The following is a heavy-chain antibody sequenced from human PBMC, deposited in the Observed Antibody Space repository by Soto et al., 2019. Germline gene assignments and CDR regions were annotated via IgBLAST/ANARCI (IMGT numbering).Heavy chain of an antibody. CDR2: INHSGST. J-gene: IGHJ4*02. CDR1: GGSFSGYC. CDR3: APGGDSSGYYSGY. V-gene: IGHV4-34*01. Sequence: SVTLSLTCAVDGGSFSGYCWSWIRQPPGKGLEWIGEINHSGSTNYNPSLKSRVTISVDTSKNQFSLKLSSVTAADTAVYYCAPGGDSSGYYSGYWGQGTLVTVSS. D-gene: IGHD3-22*01.